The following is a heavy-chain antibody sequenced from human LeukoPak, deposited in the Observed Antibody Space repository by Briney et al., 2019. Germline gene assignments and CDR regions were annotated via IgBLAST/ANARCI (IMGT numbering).Heavy chain of an antibody. Sequence: SETLPLTCTVSGGSITGYYWTWIRQPAGKGLEWIGRIYSGGSTNYNPPLKSRITMSVDTSKNQFSLKLSSVTAADTAVYYCATGRDADSARGYYDMDVWGQGTTVTVSS. CDR1: GGSITGYY. V-gene: IGHV4-4*07. D-gene: IGHD5-24*01. J-gene: IGHJ6*02. CDR3: ATGRDADSARGYYDMDV. CDR2: IYSGGST.